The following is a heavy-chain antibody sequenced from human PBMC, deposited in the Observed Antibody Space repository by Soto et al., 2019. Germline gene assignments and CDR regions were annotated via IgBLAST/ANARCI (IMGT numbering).Heavy chain of an antibody. CDR3: AKDSSGWFTGGHELIY. Sequence: GGSLRLSCAASGFTFSSYAMSWVRQAPGKGLEWVSAISGSGGSTYYADSVKGRFTISRDNSKNTLYLQMNSLRAEDTAVYYCAKDSSGWFTGGHELIYWGQGTLVTVSS. CDR2: ISGSGGST. CDR1: GFTFSSYA. J-gene: IGHJ4*02. V-gene: IGHV3-23*01. D-gene: IGHD6-19*01.